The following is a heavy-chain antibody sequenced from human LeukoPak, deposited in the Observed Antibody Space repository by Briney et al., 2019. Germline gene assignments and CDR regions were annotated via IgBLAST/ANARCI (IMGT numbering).Heavy chain of an antibody. Sequence: GGSLRLSCAASGFTLSSYGMHWVRQAPGKGLEWVAVISYDGSNKYYADSVKGRFTISRDNSKNTLYLQMNSLRAEDTAVYYCATLPSWGEPFDYWGQGTLVTVSS. V-gene: IGHV3-30*03. CDR1: GFTLSSYG. J-gene: IGHJ4*02. D-gene: IGHD3-16*01. CDR3: ATLPSWGEPFDY. CDR2: ISYDGSNK.